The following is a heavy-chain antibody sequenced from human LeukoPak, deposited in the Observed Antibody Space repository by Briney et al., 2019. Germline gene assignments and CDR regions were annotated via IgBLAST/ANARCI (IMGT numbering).Heavy chain of an antibody. CDR2: IYTSGST. D-gene: IGHD6-6*01. CDR3: AREGQLGLDI. CDR1: GGSISSGSYY. V-gene: IGHV4-61*02. Sequence: ASQTLSLTCIVSGGSISSGSYYWSWIRQPAGKGLEWIGRIYTSGSTNYNPSLKSRVTISVDTSKNQFSLKLSSVTAADTAVYYCAREGQLGLDIWGQGTMVTVSS. J-gene: IGHJ3*02.